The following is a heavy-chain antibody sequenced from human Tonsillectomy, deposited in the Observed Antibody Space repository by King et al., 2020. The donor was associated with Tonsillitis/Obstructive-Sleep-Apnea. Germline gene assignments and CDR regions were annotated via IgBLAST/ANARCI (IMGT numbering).Heavy chain of an antibody. J-gene: IGHJ6*02. CDR1: GFSFSYYG. CDR2: IPPDGSNS. V-gene: IGHV3-30*18. CDR3: ANDSRGNGLVPRYYYAMDV. Sequence: VQLVESGGGVVQPGGSVRLSCSASGFSFSYYGMYWVRQAPGKGLEWVAVIPPDGSNSYYVDSLKGRCTISRDNSKNTLFLQMDSLRVEDTAVYYCANDSRGNGLVPRYYYAMDVWGQGTAVTVSS. D-gene: IGHD2-8*01.